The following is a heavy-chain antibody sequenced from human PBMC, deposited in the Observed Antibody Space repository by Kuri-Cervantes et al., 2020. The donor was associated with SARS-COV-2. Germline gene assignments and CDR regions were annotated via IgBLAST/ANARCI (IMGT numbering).Heavy chain of an antibody. CDR2: MNPKIDIS. Sequence: ASVKVSCKASGYTFTGYYMHWVRQAPGQGLEWVGWMNPKIDISGSVKKFQGRVTMTRDTSTNTAYMELTSLGSQDMAVYYCARKARGTFHLDYWGPGTPVTVSS. CDR3: ARKARGTFHLDY. CDR1: GYTFTGYY. V-gene: IGHV1-8*02. D-gene: IGHD1-26*01. J-gene: IGHJ4*02.